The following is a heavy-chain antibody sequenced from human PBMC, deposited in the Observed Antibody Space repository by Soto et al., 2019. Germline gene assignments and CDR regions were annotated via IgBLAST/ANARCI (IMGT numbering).Heavy chain of an antibody. J-gene: IGHJ5*02. CDR3: ARDRGAGLNWFDP. Sequence: LSLTCTVSGGSISSYYWSWIRQPPGKGLEWIGYIYYSGSTNYNPSLKSRVTISVDTSKNQFSLKLSSVTAADTAVYYCARDRGAGLNWFDPWGQGTLVTVSS. D-gene: IGHD3-10*01. CDR1: GGSISSYY. V-gene: IGHV4-59*01. CDR2: IYYSGST.